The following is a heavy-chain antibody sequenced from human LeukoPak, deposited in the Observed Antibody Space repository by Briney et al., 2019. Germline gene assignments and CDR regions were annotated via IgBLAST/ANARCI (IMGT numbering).Heavy chain of an antibody. V-gene: IGHV3-15*01. D-gene: IGHD6-13*01. J-gene: IGHJ3*02. CDR2: IKSKTDGGTT. Sequence: PGGSLRLSCAASGFTFSNAWMSWVRQAPGKGLEWVGRIKSKTDGGTTDYAAPVKGRFTISRDDSKNTLYLQMNSLETEDTAVYYCTTTSRQLVHLLVYDAFDIWGQGTMVTVSS. CDR1: GFTFSNAW. CDR3: TTTSRQLVHLLVYDAFDI.